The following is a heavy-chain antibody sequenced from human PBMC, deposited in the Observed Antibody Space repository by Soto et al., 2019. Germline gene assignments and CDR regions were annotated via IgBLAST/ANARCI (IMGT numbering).Heavy chain of an antibody. CDR1: GCTFTSYD. V-gene: IGHV1-8*01. Sequence: ASVKVSCKASGCTFTSYDINWVRQATGQGLEWMGWMNPNSGNTGYAQKFQGRVTMTRNTSISTAYMELSSLRSEDTAVYYCATSERRNNWFDPWGQGTLVTVSS. CDR3: ATSERRNNWFDP. J-gene: IGHJ5*02. CDR2: MNPNSGNT.